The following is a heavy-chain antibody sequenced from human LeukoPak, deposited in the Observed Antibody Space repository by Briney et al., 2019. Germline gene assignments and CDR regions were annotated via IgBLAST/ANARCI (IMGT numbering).Heavy chain of an antibody. CDR1: GGSVSSYY. V-gene: IGHV4-59*02. J-gene: IGHJ6*02. Sequence: SETLSLTCTVSGGSVSSYYWSWIRQPPGKGLEWIGYIYYSGSTDYNPSLKSRVTISVDTSKNQFSLKLSSVTAADTAVYHCARDNWNYGSSMDVWGQGTTVTVSS. CDR2: IYYSGST. CDR3: ARDNWNYGSSMDV. D-gene: IGHD1-7*01.